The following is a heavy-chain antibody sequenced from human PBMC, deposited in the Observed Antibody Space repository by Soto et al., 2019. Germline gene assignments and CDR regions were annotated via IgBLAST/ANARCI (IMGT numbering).Heavy chain of an antibody. Sequence: PGGSLRLSCAASGFTFSSYAMSWVRQVPGKGPEWVSRINDDGSSTNYADSVKGRFTISRDNAKNTLYLQMNDLRAEDTAVYYCTRGPRSTSTGTGAFWGQGTLVTVSS. CDR1: GFTFSSYA. CDR3: TRGPRSTSTGTGAF. D-gene: IGHD1-1*01. V-gene: IGHV3-74*01. J-gene: IGHJ4*02. CDR2: INDDGSST.